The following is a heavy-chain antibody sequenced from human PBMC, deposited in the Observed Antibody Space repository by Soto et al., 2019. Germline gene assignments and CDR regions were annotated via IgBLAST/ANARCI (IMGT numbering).Heavy chain of an antibody. Sequence: SETLSLTYTVSGGSISSYYWSWIRQPPGKGLDYIGYIYSSGSTNYNPSLKSRVSISVDTSKNQFSLKLTSVTAADTAVYYCARAPRSGPFDYWGQGTLVTVSS. D-gene: IGHD3-10*01. CDR3: ARAPRSGPFDY. V-gene: IGHV4-59*08. J-gene: IGHJ4*02. CDR2: IYSSGST. CDR1: GGSISSYY.